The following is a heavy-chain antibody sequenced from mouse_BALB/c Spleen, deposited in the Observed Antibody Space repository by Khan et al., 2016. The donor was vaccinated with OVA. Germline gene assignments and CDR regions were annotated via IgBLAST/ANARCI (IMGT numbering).Heavy chain of an antibody. CDR3: ARDTPYDGDAMDY. V-gene: IGHV5-9-4*01. D-gene: IGHD2-10*01. CDR1: GFTFSSYA. Sequence: EVQVVESGGGLVKPGGSLKLSCAASGFTFSSYAMSWVRQSPEKRLEWVAEISSGGSYTYYPDTVTGRFTISRDNAKNTLSLEMSSRRSEDTAMYYCARDTPYDGDAMDYWGQGTSVTVSS. J-gene: IGHJ4*01. CDR2: ISSGGSYT.